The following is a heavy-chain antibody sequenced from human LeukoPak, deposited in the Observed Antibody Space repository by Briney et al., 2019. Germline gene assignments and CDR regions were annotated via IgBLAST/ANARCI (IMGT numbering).Heavy chain of an antibody. CDR2: INPNSGGT. J-gene: IGHJ4*02. Sequence: ASVKVSCKASGYTFTGYYMHWVRQAPGQGLEWMGWINPNSGGTNYAQKFQGWVTMTRDTSISTAYMELSRLRSDDTAAYYCAMTRTPHQWLARGYYFDYWGQGTLVTVSS. V-gene: IGHV1-2*04. CDR1: GYTFTGYY. CDR3: AMTRTPHQWLARGYYFDY. D-gene: IGHD6-19*01.